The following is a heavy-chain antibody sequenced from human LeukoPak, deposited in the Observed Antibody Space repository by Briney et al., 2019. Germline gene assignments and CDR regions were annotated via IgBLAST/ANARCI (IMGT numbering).Heavy chain of an antibody. CDR1: GYTSTSYA. V-gene: IGHV7-4-1*02. J-gene: IGHJ4*02. CDR3: ARENIDTTLGDYDWGSYIDY. Sequence: ASVKVSCKTSGYTSTSYAMNWVRQAPGQGLEWMGWINTNTGNPTYAQGFTGRFVFSLDTSVSTAYLQISSLKAEDTAVYYCARENIDTTLGDYDWGSYIDYWGQGTLVTVSS. CDR2: INTNTGNP. D-gene: IGHD3-10*01.